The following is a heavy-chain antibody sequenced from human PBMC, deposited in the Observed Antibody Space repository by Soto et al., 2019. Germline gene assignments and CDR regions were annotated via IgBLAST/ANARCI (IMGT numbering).Heavy chain of an antibody. CDR2: IYYSGST. V-gene: IGHV4-30-4*01. CDR3: AREVCFGELLYYYFCTDV. J-gene: IGHJ6*02. CDR1: GGSISSGDYY. D-gene: IGHD3-10*01. Sequence: SETLSLTCTVSGGSISSGDYYWSWIRQPPGKGLEWIGYIYYSGSTYYNPSLKSRVTISVDTSKNQFSLKLSSVTAADTAVYYCAREVCFGELLYYYFCTDVWGQGTTVTAP.